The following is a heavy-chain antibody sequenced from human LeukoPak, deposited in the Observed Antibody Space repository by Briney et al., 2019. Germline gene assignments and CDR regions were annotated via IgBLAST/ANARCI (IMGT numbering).Heavy chain of an antibody. CDR2: INPNSGGT. D-gene: IGHD6-19*01. CDR1: GYTLTGYY. Sequence: ASVKVSCKASGYTLTGYYMHWVRQAPGQGLEWMGWINPNSGGTNYAQKFQGRVTMTRDTSISTAYMELSRLRSDDTAVYYCARVVAVAGEIDYWGQGTLVTVSS. J-gene: IGHJ4*02. V-gene: IGHV1-2*02. CDR3: ARVVAVAGEIDY.